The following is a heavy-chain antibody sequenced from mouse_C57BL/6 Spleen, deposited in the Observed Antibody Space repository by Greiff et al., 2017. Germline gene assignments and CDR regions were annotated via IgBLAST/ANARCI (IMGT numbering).Heavy chain of an antibody. V-gene: IGHV1-50*01. CDR3: ARGDSSGYARDY. D-gene: IGHD3-2*02. CDR1: GYTFTSYW. J-gene: IGHJ2*01. CDR2: IDPSDSYT. Sequence: VQLQQPGAELVKPGASVKLSCKASGYTFTSYWMQWVKQRPGQGLEWIGEIDPSDSYTNYNQKFKGKATLTVDTSSSTAYMQLSSLTSEDSAVYYCARGDSSGYARDYWGQGTTLTVSS.